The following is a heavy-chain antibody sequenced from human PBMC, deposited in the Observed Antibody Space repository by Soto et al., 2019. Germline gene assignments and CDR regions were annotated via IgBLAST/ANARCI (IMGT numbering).Heavy chain of an antibody. CDR3: ARGDCVGGTCYSLAGSFYYYMDV. Sequence: EVQLVESGGGLVQPGGFLRLSCAASGFTFRNYWMYLVRQAPGKGLEGVSRINRDGRVSSHADSVRGRLTISRDNVKNTLYLHMDSLRAEDTAVYFCARGDCVGGTCYSLAGSFYYYMDVWGKGTTVTVFS. V-gene: IGHV3-74*02. J-gene: IGHJ6*03. CDR2: INRDGRVS. D-gene: IGHD2-15*01. CDR1: GFTFRNYW.